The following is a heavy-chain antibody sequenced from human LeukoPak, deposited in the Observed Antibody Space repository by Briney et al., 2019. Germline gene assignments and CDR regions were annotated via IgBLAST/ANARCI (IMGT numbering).Heavy chain of an antibody. CDR2: ISYDGSNK. J-gene: IGHJ4*02. CDR3: AKDLDY. CDR1: GFTFSSYG. Sequence: GGSLRLSCAASGFTFSSYGMHWVRQAPGKGLEWVAVISYDGSNKYYADSVKGRFTISRDNSKNTLYLQMNSLRAEDTAVYYCAKDLDYWGQGTLVTVSS. V-gene: IGHV3-30*18.